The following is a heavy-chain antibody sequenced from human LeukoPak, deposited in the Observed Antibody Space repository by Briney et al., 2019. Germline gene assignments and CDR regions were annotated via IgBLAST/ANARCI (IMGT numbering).Heavy chain of an antibody. V-gene: IGHV4-59*01. CDR2: VYYSGTT. J-gene: IGHJ4*02. D-gene: IGHD3-22*01. CDR3: ARERDFYDSSGSPSY. Sequence: SETLSLTCTVSGGSISSYSWSWIRQPPGKRLEWIGYVYYSGTTNYNPSLRSRVTISVDTSKNQFSLKLNSVTAADTAVYYCARERDFYDSSGSPSYWGQGTLVIVSS. CDR1: GGSISSYS.